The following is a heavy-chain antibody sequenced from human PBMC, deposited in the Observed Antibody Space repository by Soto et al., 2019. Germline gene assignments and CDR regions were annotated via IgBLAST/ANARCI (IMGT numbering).Heavy chain of an antibody. CDR2: VSGSGGSA. J-gene: IGHJ4*02. D-gene: IGHD4-17*01. CDR1: GFTFSSYA. V-gene: IGHV3-23*01. CDR3: AKDMRDYGGNSLPEY. Sequence: EVQLLESGGGLVQPGGSLRLSCAASGFTFSSYAMSWVRQAPGKGLEWVSAVSGSGGSAYYADSVKGRFIISRDTSKNTVYLQMNSLRAEDTAVYYCAKDMRDYGGNSLPEYWGQGTLFTVSS.